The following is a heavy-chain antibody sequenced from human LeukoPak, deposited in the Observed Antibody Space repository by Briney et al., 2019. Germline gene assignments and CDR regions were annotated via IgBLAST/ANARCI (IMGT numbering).Heavy chain of an antibody. Sequence: GGSLRLSCAASGFTFSSYAMHWVRQAPGKGLEWVAVISYDGSNKYYADSVKGRFTISRDISKNTLSLQMNSLRAEDTALYYCARSLHYYGSGSYRVGYGMDVWGQGTTVTVSS. J-gene: IGHJ6*02. CDR3: ARSLHYYGSGSYRVGYGMDV. V-gene: IGHV3-30-3*01. CDR2: ISYDGSNK. CDR1: GFTFSSYA. D-gene: IGHD3-10*01.